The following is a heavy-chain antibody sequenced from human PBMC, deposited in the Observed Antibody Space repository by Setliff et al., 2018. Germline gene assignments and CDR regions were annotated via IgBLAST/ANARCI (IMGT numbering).Heavy chain of an antibody. CDR3: ARMTGFSYMDV. Sequence: SETLSLTCTVSGGSISTYYWSWIRQPAGKGLEWIGHIYTSWSTNYNPSLRSRVSISLDTSKSQFFLKLDSVTAADTAVYYCARMTGFSYMDVWGKGTPVTVS. CDR2: IYTSWST. D-gene: IGHD3-3*01. J-gene: IGHJ6*03. CDR1: GGSISTYY. V-gene: IGHV4-4*07.